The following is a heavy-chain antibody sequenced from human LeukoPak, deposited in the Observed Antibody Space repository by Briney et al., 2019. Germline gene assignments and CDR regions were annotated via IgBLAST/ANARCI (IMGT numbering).Heavy chain of an antibody. Sequence: PSETLSLTCTVSGGSISSYYWSWIRQPPGKGLEWIGYIYYSGSTNYNPSLKSRVTISVDTSKNQFSLKLSSVTAADTAVYYCARGPYSSSWYEVYFDYWGQGTLVTVSS. V-gene: IGHV4-59*01. D-gene: IGHD6-13*01. CDR2: IYYSGST. CDR1: GGSISSYY. CDR3: ARGPYSSSWYEVYFDY. J-gene: IGHJ4*02.